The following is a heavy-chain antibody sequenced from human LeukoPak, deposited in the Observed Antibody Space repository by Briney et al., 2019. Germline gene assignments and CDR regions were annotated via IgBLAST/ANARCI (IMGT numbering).Heavy chain of an antibody. CDR1: GFTFSSCS. CDR2: ISSSSSYI. V-gene: IGHV3-21*01. D-gene: IGHD6-13*01. Sequence: GGSLRLSCAASGFTFSSCSMNWVRQAPGKGLEWVSSISSSSSYIYYADSVKGRFTISRDNAKNSLYLQMNSLRAEDTAVYYCARDGYSSSWYGGFYYFDYWGQGTLVTVSS. CDR3: ARDGYSSSWYGGFYYFDY. J-gene: IGHJ4*02.